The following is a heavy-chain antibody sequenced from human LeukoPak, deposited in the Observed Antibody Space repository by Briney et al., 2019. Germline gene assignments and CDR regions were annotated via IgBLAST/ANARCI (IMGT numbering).Heavy chain of an antibody. J-gene: IGHJ4*02. CDR3: AMADIVATISQD. CDR1: GFTFSSYA. D-gene: IGHD5-12*01. Sequence: GGSLRLSCAASGFTFSSYAMSWVRQAPGKGLEWVSAISGSSGSTYYADSVKGRFTISRDNSKNTLYLQMNSLRAEDTAVYYCAMADIVATISQDWGQGTLVTVSS. CDR2: ISGSSGST. V-gene: IGHV3-23*01.